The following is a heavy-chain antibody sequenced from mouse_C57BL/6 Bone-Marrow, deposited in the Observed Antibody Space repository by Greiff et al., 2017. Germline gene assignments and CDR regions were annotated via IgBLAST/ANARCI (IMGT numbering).Heavy chain of an antibody. V-gene: IGHV1-64*01. D-gene: IGHD2-3*01. CDR3: ARGGYYPY. Sequence: QVQLQQPGAELVKPGASVKLSCKASGYTFTSYWMHWVKQRPGQGLEWIGMIHPNSGSTNYNEKFKSKATLTVDKSSSTAYMQRGSLTSEDSAVYYCARGGYYPYWGQGTTLTVSS. CDR2: IHPNSGST. CDR1: GYTFTSYW. J-gene: IGHJ2*01.